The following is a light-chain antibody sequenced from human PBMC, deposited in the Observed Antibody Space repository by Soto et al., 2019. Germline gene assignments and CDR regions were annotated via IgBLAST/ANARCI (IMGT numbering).Light chain of an antibody. CDR3: QQYGSSPPFT. V-gene: IGKV3-20*01. Sequence: EIGLPQSPAPFPFPQGEGATLPCRASQGVSSTNLAWYQQKPGQAPSLLIYGASSRATGIPDRFSGSGSGTDFTLTISRLEPEDFAVYYCQQYGSSPPFTFGPGTKVDIK. CDR1: QGVSSTN. J-gene: IGKJ3*01. CDR2: GAS.